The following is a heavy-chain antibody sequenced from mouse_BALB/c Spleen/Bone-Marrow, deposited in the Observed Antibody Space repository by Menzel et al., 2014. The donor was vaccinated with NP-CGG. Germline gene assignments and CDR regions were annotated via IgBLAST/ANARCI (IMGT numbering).Heavy chain of an antibody. CDR3: VDGRDCYIDV. CDR2: IDPANGNT. D-gene: IGHD1-1*01. V-gene: IGHV14-3*02. CDR1: GFNIKDTY. Sequence: EVQLQQSGAELVKPGASVKLSCTASGFNIKDTYMHWVKERPEQGLEWIGRIDPANGNTKYDPKFQGKATITADTSSNTAYLQLSSLTSEDTAVYYCVDGRDCYIDVWGAGTTVTVSS. J-gene: IGHJ1*01.